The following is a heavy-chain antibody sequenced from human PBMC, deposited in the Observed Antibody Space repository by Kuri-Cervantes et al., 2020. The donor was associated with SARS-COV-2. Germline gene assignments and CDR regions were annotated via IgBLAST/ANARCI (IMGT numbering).Heavy chain of an antibody. V-gene: IGHV3-23*01. CDR1: GFTFSDHT. J-gene: IGHJ5*02. CDR2: ISYHGHDT. CDR3: AKGFMEIPPTRYYDP. Sequence: GGSLRLSCAASGFTFSDHTMDWVRQAPGKGLEWVSVISYHGHDTYYADSVKGRFTISRDSSKDTLYLQMNSLRAEDTAIYYCAKGFMEIPPTRYYDPWGQGTLVTVSS. D-gene: IGHD3-10*01.